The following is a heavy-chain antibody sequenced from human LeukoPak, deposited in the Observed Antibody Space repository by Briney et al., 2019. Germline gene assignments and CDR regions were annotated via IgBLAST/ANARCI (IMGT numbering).Heavy chain of an antibody. CDR2: IYYRGNS. CDR3: ARGWFGELFDY. CDR1: GGSISSSTYY. V-gene: IGHV4-39*07. D-gene: IGHD3-10*01. Sequence: SETLSLTCTVSGGSISSSTYYWGWIRQPPGKGLEWIGSIYYRGNSYYNPSLKSRVTISVDTSKNHFSLKLSSVTAADTAVYYCARGWFGELFDYWGQGTLVTVSS. J-gene: IGHJ4*02.